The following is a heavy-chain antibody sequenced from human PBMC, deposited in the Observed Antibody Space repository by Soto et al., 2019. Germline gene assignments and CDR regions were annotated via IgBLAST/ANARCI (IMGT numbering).Heavy chain of an antibody. Sequence: PGGSLRLSCAASGFTFSSYGMHWVRQAPGKGLEWVAVISYDGSNKYYADSVKGRFTISRDNSKNTLYLQMNSLRAEDTAVYYCAKDDTGDPTYYYYYGMDVWGQGTTVTVSS. CDR3: AKDDTGDPTYYYYYGMDV. J-gene: IGHJ6*02. CDR1: GFTFSSYG. CDR2: ISYDGSNK. D-gene: IGHD7-27*01. V-gene: IGHV3-30*18.